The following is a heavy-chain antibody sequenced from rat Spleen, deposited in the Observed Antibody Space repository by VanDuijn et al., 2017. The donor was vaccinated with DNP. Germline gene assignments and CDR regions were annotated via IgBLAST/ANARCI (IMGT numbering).Heavy chain of an antibody. Sequence: EVQLVESGGGLVQPGRSMKLSCVASGFIFSNYGMAWVRQAPKQGLEWVAYISSDGGISYYRDSVRGRFTISRDNPKSTLYLQMDSLRSEDTATYYCTRHGDNFDFSYWGQGVMVTVSS. CDR2: ISSDGGIS. V-gene: IGHV5-25*01. CDR1: GFIFSNYG. CDR3: TRHGDNFDFSY. D-gene: IGHD4-2*01. J-gene: IGHJ2*01.